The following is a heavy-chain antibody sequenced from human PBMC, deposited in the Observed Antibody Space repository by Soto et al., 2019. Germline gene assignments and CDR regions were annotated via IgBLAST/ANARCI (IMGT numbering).Heavy chain of an antibody. D-gene: IGHD3-22*01. CDR2: ISAYNAKR. J-gene: IGHJ4*02. CDR3: ARDGASDDRALSDY. V-gene: IGHV1-18*01. Sequence: ASVKVSCKASGYTFTSYGRSWVRQAPGQGLECMGWISAYNAKRNYAQNLQGRVTMTTDTDTRKFYMELRSLTSDDTAVYYCARDGASDDRALSDYGGQGTLVTVSS. CDR1: GYTFTSYG.